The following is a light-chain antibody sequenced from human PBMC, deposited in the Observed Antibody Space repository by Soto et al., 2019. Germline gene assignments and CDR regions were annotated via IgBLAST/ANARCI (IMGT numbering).Light chain of an antibody. CDR1: QSISSY. Sequence: DIQMTQSPSSLSASVGDRVTITCRASQSISSYLNWYQQKPGKAPKLLISAASSLQSGVPSRFSGSGSGTYFALTISSLQPEDFATYYGQQSYSTPHTFGHGTKIEIK. CDR3: QQSYSTPHT. CDR2: AAS. V-gene: IGKV1-39*01. J-gene: IGKJ2*01.